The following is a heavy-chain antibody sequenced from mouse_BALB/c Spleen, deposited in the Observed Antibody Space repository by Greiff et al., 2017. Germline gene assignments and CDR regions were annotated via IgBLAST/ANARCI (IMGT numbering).Heavy chain of an antibody. J-gene: IGHJ2*01. D-gene: IGHD2-1*01. CDR3: ASFLYGNYFDY. CDR2: INSNGGST. CDR1: GFTFSSYG. Sequence: EVMLVESGGGLVQPGGSLKLSCAASGFTFSSYGMSWVRQTPDKRLELVATINSNGGSTYYPDSVKGRFTISRDNAKNTLYLQMSSLKSEDTAMYYCASFLYGNYFDYWGQGTTLTVSS. V-gene: IGHV5-6-3*01.